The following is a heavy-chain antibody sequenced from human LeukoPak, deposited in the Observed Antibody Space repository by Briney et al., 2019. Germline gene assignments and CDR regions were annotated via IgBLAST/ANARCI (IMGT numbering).Heavy chain of an antibody. CDR2: IYQSGST. CDR1: GCSISNGYY. CDR3: ARGGGSGWYRYFDL. D-gene: IGHD6-19*01. Sequence: SETLSLTCTVSGCSISNGYYWGWIRQPPGKGLEWIGSIYQSGSTFYNPSLKSRVTLSVDTSKNQFSLKLSSVTAADTAVYYCARGGGSGWYRYFDLWGRGTLVTVSS. J-gene: IGHJ2*01. V-gene: IGHV4-38-2*02.